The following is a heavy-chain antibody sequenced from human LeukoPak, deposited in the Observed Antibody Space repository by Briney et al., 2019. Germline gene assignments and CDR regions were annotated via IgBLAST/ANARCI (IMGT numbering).Heavy chain of an antibody. CDR1: GFTASSKY. CDR2: ISGSGGST. Sequence: GGSLGLSCAASGFTASSKYMSWVRQAPGKGLEWVSAISGSGGSTYYADSVKGRFTISRDNSKNTLYLQMNSLGAEDTAAYYCAKEPDYGDYFDYWGQGTLVTVSS. CDR3: AKEPDYGDYFDY. J-gene: IGHJ4*02. D-gene: IGHD4-17*01. V-gene: IGHV3-23*01.